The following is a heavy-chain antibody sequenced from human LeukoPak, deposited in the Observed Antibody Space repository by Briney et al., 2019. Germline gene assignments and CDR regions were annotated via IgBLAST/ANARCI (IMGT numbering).Heavy chain of an antibody. CDR1: GFTFRNYG. CDR3: AKDRETTASGTFDY. D-gene: IGHD6-13*01. V-gene: IGHV3-30*18. J-gene: IGHJ4*02. Sequence: GGSLRLFCAASGFTFRNYGMHCVRQAPGKGLEWVDGISEDGINKYCADSVRARFTISRDNSNNTLFLQMNNLRADDTAVYYCAKDRETTASGTFDYWGQGALVTVSS. CDR2: ISEDGINK.